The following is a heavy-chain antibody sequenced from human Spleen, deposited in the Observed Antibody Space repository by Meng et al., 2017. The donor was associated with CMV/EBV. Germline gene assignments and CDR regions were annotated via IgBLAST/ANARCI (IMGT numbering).Heavy chain of an antibody. D-gene: IGHD3-10*01. J-gene: IGHJ4*02. V-gene: IGHV4-59*01. CDR3: ARIPLVRGAISKYYFDY. Sequence: GSLRLSCTVSGDSISSYYWNWIRQPPGRGLEWIACIYYSGSTSYNPSLKSRVTISLDTSNNQFSLMLTSVTSADTAVYYCARIPLVRGAISKYYFDYWGQGTLVTVSS. CDR1: GDSISSYY. CDR2: IYYSGST.